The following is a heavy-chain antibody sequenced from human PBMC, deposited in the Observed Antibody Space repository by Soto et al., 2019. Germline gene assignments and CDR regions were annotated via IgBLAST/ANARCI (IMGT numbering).Heavy chain of an antibody. CDR1: RYIFTAYF. J-gene: IGHJ5*02. CDR2: INPNNGAT. CDR3: ASHAPGARFDP. V-gene: IGHV1-2*02. Sequence: QVQLVQSGAEVKKPGASVKVSCKAPRYIFTAYFMHWVRQAPGQGLEWMGWINPNNGATHDGLSFKGMVTMTRDTSISTAYIELSSLRSDDTAVYYCASHAPGARFDPWGQGTLVIVSS.